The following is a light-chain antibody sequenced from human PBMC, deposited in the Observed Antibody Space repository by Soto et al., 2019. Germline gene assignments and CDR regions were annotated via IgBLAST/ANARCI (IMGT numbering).Light chain of an antibody. CDR3: QQYGSSPET. CDR1: QSVSSSY. V-gene: IGKV3-20*01. CDR2: GAS. Sequence: EIVLTQSPGTLSLSPGERATLSCRASQSVSSSYLAWYQQKPGQAPRLLMYGASSRATGIPDRISGSGSGTDFTLTISRLEPEDFAVYYCQQYGSSPETLGPGTKVDIK. J-gene: IGKJ3*01.